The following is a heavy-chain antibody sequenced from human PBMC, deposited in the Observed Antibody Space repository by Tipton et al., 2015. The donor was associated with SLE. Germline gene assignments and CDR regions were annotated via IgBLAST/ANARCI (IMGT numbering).Heavy chain of an antibody. CDR2: ISGSGGST. CDR1: GFTFSSYA. D-gene: IGHD1-7*01. Sequence: SLRLSCAASGFTFSSYAMSWVRQAPGKGLEWVSAISGSGGSTYYADSVKGRFTISRDNSKNTLYLQMNSLRAEDTAVYYCAKDPFITGTTLGGMDVWGQGTTVTVSS. V-gene: IGHV3-23*01. CDR3: AKDPFITGTTLGGMDV. J-gene: IGHJ6*02.